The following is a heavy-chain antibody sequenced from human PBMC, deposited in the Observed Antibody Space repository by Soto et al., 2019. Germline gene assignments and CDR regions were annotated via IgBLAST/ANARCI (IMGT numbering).Heavy chain of an antibody. CDR2: IDPSDSYT. CDR3: AGTVYDSIGYSYYYGMDV. Sequence: PGDSLKISYKGSGDSFTSYRLSRVRQIHGKGLEWMGRIDPSDSYTNYSPSFQGNVTISADKSISTAYLQWSTLRASETFMYYCAGTVYDSIGYSYYYGMDVWGQGTTVTVSS. J-gene: IGHJ6*02. V-gene: IGHV5-10-1*01. D-gene: IGHD3-22*01. CDR1: GDSFTSYR.